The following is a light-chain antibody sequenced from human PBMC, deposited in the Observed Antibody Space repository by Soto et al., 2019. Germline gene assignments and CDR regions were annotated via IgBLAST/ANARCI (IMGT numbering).Light chain of an antibody. V-gene: IGKV3-11*01. CDR3: QQRSSWPWT. Sequence: EIVLTQSPATLSLSPGERDTLSCRASQSVSSYLAWYQQNSGQAPRLLIYDASNRATGIPARFGGSGSGTDFTLTISSLVPEGFAVYYCQQRSSWPWTVGQGTKVEIK. CDR2: DAS. CDR1: QSVSSY. J-gene: IGKJ1*01.